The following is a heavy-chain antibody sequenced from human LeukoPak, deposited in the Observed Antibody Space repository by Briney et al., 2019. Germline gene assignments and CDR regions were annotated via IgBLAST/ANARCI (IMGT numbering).Heavy chain of an antibody. CDR3: AKQNRIAAADHGAY. J-gene: IGHJ4*02. Sequence: GGSLRLSCAASGFTFSSYWMSWVRQAPGKGLEWVANTKQDGSEKYYVDSVKGRFTISRDNAKNSLYLQMNSLRAEDTAVYYCAKQNRIAAADHGAYWGQGTLVTVSS. V-gene: IGHV3-7*03. D-gene: IGHD6-13*01. CDR1: GFTFSSYW. CDR2: TKQDGSEK.